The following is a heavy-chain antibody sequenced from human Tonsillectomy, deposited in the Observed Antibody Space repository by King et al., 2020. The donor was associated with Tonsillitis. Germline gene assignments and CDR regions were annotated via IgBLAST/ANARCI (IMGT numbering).Heavy chain of an antibody. V-gene: IGHV3-23*04. Sequence: VQLVESGGGLVQPGGSLRLSCVASGFTFTTYAMSWVRQAPEKGLEWVSTITINESGGSTYYADSVKGRFTISRDNSKNTLYLAMNSLRAEDTAIYFCAKDPLGPHRLDYWGQGTLVTVSS. CDR1: GFTFTTYA. CDR3: AKDPLGPHRLDY. J-gene: IGHJ4*02. D-gene: IGHD7-27*01. CDR2: INESGGST.